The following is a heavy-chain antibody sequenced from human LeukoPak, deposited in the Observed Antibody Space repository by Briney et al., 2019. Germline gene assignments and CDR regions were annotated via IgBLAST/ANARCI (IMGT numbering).Heavy chain of an antibody. J-gene: IGHJ6*02. CDR1: GGSISSYY. V-gene: IGHV4-59*08. D-gene: IGHD6-13*01. CDR2: IYYSGST. CDR3: ARHVAGIAAAGTPAIYYYYYGMDV. Sequence: SETLSLTCTVSGGSISSYYWSWIRQPPGKGLEWIGYIYYSGSTNYNPSLKSRVTISVDTSKNQFSLKLSSVTAADTAVYYCARHVAGIAAAGTPAIYYYYYGMDVWGQGTTVTVSS.